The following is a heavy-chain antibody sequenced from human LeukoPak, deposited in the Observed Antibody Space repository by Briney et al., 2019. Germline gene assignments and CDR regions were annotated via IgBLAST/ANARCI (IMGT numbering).Heavy chain of an antibody. J-gene: IGHJ3*02. CDR3: ARRGCGGSRYSAFDI. V-gene: IGHV4-34*01. D-gene: IGHD2-15*01. CDR2: INHSGST. Sequence: SETLSLTCAVYGGSFSGYYWSWIRQPPGKGLEWIGEINHSGSTNYNPSLKSRVTISVDTSKNQFSLKLSSVTAADTAVYYCARRGCGGSRYSAFDIWGQGTMVTVSS. CDR1: GGSFSGYY.